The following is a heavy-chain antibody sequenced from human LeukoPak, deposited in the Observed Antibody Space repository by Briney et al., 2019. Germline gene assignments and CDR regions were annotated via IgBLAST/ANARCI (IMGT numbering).Heavy chain of an antibody. V-gene: IGHV3-11*01. J-gene: IGHJ4*02. CDR2: IRSGDRSI. D-gene: IGHD4-17*01. Sequence: GGPLRLSCAASGFNFSGHYMSWIGQAAGKGRDGVAYIRSGDRSIYYADSVKGRFTISRDNAKNSLYLQMSSLRAEDTAVYYCARGHYGLDYWGQGTLVTVSS. CDR3: ARGHYGLDY. CDR1: GFNFSGHY.